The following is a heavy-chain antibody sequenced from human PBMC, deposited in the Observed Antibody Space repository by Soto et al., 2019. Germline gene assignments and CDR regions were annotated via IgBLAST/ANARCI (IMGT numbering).Heavy chain of an antibody. CDR3: ARGAGGYYYMDV. D-gene: IGHD3-10*01. CDR1: GFTFSNYW. J-gene: IGHJ6*03. V-gene: IGHV3-74*01. CDR2: IKGDVSST. Sequence: EVQLVESGGELVQPGGSLRLSCAASGFTFSNYWMHWVRQVPGKGPVWVSRIKGDVSSTNYAASVKGRFTISRDNAKSTLYLQMNSLRAEDTAVYYCARGAGGYYYMDVWGKGTTVTVSS.